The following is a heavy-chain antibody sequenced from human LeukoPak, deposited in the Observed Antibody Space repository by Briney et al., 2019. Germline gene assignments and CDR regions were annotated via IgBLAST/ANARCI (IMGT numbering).Heavy chain of an antibody. CDR3: ARHGLDTAMMNYYYYYMDV. CDR2: IYYSGST. CDR1: GGSISSSSYY. V-gene: IGHV4-39*01. Sequence: SETLSLTCTVSGGSISSSSYYWGWIRHPPGKGLEWIRSIYYSGSTHYNPSLKSRLTISVDTSKNQFSLTLSSVTAADTAVYYCARHGLDTAMMNYYYYYMDVWGKGTTVTVSS. D-gene: IGHD5-18*01. J-gene: IGHJ6*03.